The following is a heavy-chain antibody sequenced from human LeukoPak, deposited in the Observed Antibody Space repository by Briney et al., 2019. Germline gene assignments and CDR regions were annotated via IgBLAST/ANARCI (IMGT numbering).Heavy chain of an antibody. V-gene: IGHV4-34*01. Sequence: KPSETLSLTCAVYGGSFSGYYWSWIRQPPGKGLEWIGEINHSGSTNYNPSLKSRVTISVDTSKNQFSLKLSSVTAADTAVYYCARGPSGSYYLRSGIYYFDYWGQGTLVTVSS. D-gene: IGHD1-26*01. J-gene: IGHJ4*02. CDR3: ARGPSGSYYLRSGIYYFDY. CDR2: INHSGST. CDR1: GGSFSGYY.